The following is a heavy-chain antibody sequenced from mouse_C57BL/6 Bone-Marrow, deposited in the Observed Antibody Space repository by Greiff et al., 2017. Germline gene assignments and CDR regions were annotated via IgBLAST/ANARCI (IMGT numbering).Heavy chain of an antibody. D-gene: IGHD2-2*01. Sequence: VQLQQSGAELVKPGASVKLSCKASGYTFTEYTIHWVKQRSGQGLEWIGWFYPGSGSIKYNEKFEDKATLTADKSSSTVYMELSSLTSEDSAVYFGARHEDGYDEKPGFAYWGQGTLVTVSA. V-gene: IGHV1-62-2*01. CDR1: GYTFTEYT. CDR2: FYPGSGSI. J-gene: IGHJ3*01. CDR3: ARHEDGYDEKPGFAY.